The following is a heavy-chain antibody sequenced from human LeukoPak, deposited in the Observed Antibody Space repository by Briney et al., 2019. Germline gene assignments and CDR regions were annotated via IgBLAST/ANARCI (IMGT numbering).Heavy chain of an antibody. CDR3: ARGRGVGVFDY. V-gene: IGHV3-74*01. Sequence: GGSLRLSCAASGFTFSSYWMHWVRQAPGKGLVWVSRINSDGSSTSYADSVKGRFTISRDNAKNTLYLQMNSLSAEDRAWYHCARGRGVGVFDYWGQGTLVTVSS. D-gene: IGHD1-26*01. J-gene: IGHJ4*02. CDR2: INSDGSST. CDR1: GFTFSSYW.